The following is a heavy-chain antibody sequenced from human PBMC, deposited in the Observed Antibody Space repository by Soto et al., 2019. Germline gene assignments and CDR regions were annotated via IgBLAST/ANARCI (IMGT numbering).Heavy chain of an antibody. CDR1: GYTFTSYD. CDR2: MNPNSGNT. J-gene: IGHJ4*02. Sequence: ASVKVSCKASGYTFTSYDINWVRQATGQGLEWMGWMNPNSGNTGYAQKFQGRVTMTRNTSISTAYMELSSLRSEDTAVYYCARGVAVAGTGLGFDDWGQGTLVTVSS. D-gene: IGHD6-19*01. CDR3: ARGVAVAGTGLGFDD. V-gene: IGHV1-8*01.